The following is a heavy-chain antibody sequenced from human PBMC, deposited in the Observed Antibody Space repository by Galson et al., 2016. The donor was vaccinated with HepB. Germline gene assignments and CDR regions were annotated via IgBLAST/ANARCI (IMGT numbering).Heavy chain of an antibody. Sequence: ETLSLTCAVSGGSISSSDWWSWVRQPPGKGLEWIGEIHHSGSANYNPSLKSRVTMSVDKSKNQFSLKLTSLTAADTAVYYCARGGDSGDSGFDYWGQGTLVTVSS. V-gene: IGHV4-4*02. J-gene: IGHJ4*02. D-gene: IGHD1-14*01. CDR2: IHHSGSA. CDR3: ARGGDSGDSGFDY. CDR1: GGSISSSDW.